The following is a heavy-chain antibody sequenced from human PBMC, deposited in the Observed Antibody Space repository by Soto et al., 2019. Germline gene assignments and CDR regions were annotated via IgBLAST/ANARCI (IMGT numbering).Heavy chain of an antibody. V-gene: IGHV1-2*02. CDR3: ALHSGYDQKDRP. J-gene: IGHJ5*02. Sequence: ASVKVSCKASGYTFTGYYMHCVRQAPGQGLEWMGWINPNSGGTNYAQKFQGRVTMTRDTSISTAYMELSRLRSDDTAVYYCALHSGYDQKDRPWGQGTLVTVSS. CDR2: INPNSGGT. D-gene: IGHD5-12*01. CDR1: GYTFTGYY.